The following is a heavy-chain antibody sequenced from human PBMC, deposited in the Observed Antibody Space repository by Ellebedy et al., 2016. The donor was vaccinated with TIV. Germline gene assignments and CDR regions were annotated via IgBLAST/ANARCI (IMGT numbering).Heavy chain of an antibody. V-gene: IGHV4-61*01. Sequence: SETLSLTXTVSSGSISSGSYYWSWIRQPPGKGLEWIGYIYYSGSTNYNPSLKSRVTISVDTSKNQFSLNLSSVTAADTAVYYCVRGCLGGGSCYSSHYYYALDVWGQGTTVTISS. CDR3: VRGCLGGGSCYSSHYYYALDV. CDR1: SGSISSGSYY. D-gene: IGHD2-15*01. J-gene: IGHJ6*02. CDR2: IYYSGST.